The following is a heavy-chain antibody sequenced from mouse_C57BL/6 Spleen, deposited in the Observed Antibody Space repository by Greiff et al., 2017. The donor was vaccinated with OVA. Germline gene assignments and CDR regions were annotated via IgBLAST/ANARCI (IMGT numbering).Heavy chain of an antibody. CDR1: GYTFTSYW. V-gene: IGHV1-55*01. CDR3: ALYYDYDGAFAY. J-gene: IGHJ3*01. Sequence: VQLQQPGAELVKPGASVKMSCKASGYTFTSYWITWVKQRPGQGLEWIGDIYPGSGSTNYNEKFKSKATLTVDTSSSTAYMQLSSLTSEDSAVYYCALYYDYDGAFAYWGQGTLVTVSA. D-gene: IGHD2-4*01. CDR2: IYPGSGST.